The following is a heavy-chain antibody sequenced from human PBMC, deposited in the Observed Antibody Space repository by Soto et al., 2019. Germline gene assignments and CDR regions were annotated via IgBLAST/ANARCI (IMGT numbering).Heavy chain of an antibody. J-gene: IGHJ4*02. CDR2: IFYSGST. Sequence: SETLSPTCTVSGGSVSNGDYYWSWIRQPPGKGLEWIGYIFYSGSTNYNPSLKSRVTISLETSKNQFSLKLSSVTATDTAVYYCARVSSGWHFRWGQGTLVTVSS. CDR3: ARVSSGWHFR. V-gene: IGHV4-61*08. D-gene: IGHD6-19*01. CDR1: GGSVSNGDYY.